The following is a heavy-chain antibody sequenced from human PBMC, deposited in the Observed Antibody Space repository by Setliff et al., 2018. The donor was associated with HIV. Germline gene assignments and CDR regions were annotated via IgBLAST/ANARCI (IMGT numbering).Heavy chain of an antibody. V-gene: IGHV3-49*04. D-gene: IGHD6-19*01. CDR1: GFNFAEQA. J-gene: IGHJ4*02. CDR2: IRSKPYGTTT. CDR3: ARESYDSSADFDY. Sequence: GGSLRLSCTTSGFNFAEQAFSWVRQAPGKGLEWVGYIRSKPYGTTTKYAASVRGRFSISRDDSNSIVYLQMNSLKAEDTGVYFCARESYDSSADFDYWGQGALVTVSS.